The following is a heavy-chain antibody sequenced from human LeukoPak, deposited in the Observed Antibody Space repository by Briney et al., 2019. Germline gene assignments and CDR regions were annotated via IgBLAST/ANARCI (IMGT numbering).Heavy chain of an antibody. D-gene: IGHD6-19*01. Sequence: ASVKVSRKASGYTFTGYYMHWVRQAPGQGLEWMGWINPNSGGTNYAQKFQGRVTMTRDTSISTAYMELSRLRSDDTAVYYCAYTQGAVAGTIGMDVWGQGTTVTVSS. CDR3: AYTQGAVAGTIGMDV. CDR2: INPNSGGT. V-gene: IGHV1-2*02. CDR1: GYTFTGYY. J-gene: IGHJ6*02.